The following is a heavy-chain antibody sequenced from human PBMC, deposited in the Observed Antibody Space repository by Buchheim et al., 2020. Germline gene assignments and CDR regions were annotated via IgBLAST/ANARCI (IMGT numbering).Heavy chain of an antibody. CDR3: AREEYYYDSSGYYGWFDP. CDR1: GFTFSSYD. Sequence: EVQLVESGGGLVQPGGSLRLSCAASGFTFSSYDMNWVRQAPGKGLEWVSYISSSGSTIYYADSVKGRFTISRDNAKKSLYLQMNSLRAEDTAVYYCAREEYYYDSSGYYGWFDPWGQGTL. V-gene: IGHV3-48*03. J-gene: IGHJ5*02. D-gene: IGHD3-22*01. CDR2: ISSSGSTI.